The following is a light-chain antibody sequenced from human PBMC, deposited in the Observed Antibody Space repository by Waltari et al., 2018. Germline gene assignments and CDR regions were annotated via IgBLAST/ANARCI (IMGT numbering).Light chain of an antibody. CDR3: SSYTTSSAPGV. Sequence: QSALTQPASVSASPDQSITISCPGTASDVVAYDFVSWYQQHPGKAPHLIIYEVSNRPSGISNRFSASKSGNTASLTISGLQAEDEADYYCSSYTTSSAPGVFGTGTRVTVL. CDR1: ASDVVAYDF. J-gene: IGLJ1*01. CDR2: EVS. V-gene: IGLV2-14*01.